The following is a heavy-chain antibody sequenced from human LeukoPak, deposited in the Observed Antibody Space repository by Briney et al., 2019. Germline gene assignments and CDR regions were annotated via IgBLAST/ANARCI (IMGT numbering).Heavy chain of an antibody. CDR3: AKVNWICGDNC. CDR2: ISYDGSNK. V-gene: IGHV3-30-3*01. Sequence: GGSLRLSCEASGFKFFTFAMHWVRRAPGKGLEWVAIISYDGSNKYYADSVKGRFTISRDSSKNTLYLQMNSLRAEDTAVYYCAKVNWICGDNCWGQGTLVTVSS. D-gene: IGHD1-20*01. CDR1: GFKFFTFA. J-gene: IGHJ4*02.